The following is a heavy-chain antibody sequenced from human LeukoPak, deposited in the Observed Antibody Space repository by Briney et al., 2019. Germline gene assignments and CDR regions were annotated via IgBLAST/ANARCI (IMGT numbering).Heavy chain of an antibody. CDR1: GFTFSNAW. CDR2: IKSKTDGGTT. J-gene: IGHJ4*02. CDR3: TTGSCTNGVCSYYFDY. Sequence: GGSLRLSCAASGFTFSNAWMSWVRQAPGRGLEWVGRIKSKTDGGTTDYAAPVKGRFTISRDDSKNTLYLQMNSLKTEDTAVYYCTTGSCTNGVCSYYFDYWGQGTLVTVSS. D-gene: IGHD2-8*01. V-gene: IGHV3-15*01.